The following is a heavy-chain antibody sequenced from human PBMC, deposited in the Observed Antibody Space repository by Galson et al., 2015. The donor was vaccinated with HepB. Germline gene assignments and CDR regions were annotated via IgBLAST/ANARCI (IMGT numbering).Heavy chain of an antibody. Sequence: SCKASGYTFTGYYMHWVRQAPGQGLEWMGWINPNSGGTNYAQKFQGRVTMTRDTSISTAYMELSRLRSDDTAVYYCARDRGDNGSYYGYWGQGTLVTVSS. V-gene: IGHV1-2*02. CDR2: INPNSGGT. CDR3: ARDRGDNGSYYGY. D-gene: IGHD1-26*01. CDR1: GYTFTGYY. J-gene: IGHJ4*02.